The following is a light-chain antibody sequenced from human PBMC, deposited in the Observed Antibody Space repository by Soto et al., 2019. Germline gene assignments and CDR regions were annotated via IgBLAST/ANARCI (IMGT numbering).Light chain of an antibody. V-gene: IGLV1-44*01. CDR2: SDN. CDR3: AAWDDSLNIWV. CDR1: SSNIGRNI. J-gene: IGLJ3*02. Sequence: QSAVTQPPSASGTPGQRVTISCSGSSSNIGRNIVNWYQQLPGTAPKLLIYSDNQRPSGVPDRFSGSKSDTSASLAISGLQSEDEADYYCAAWDDSLNIWVFGGGTKLTVL.